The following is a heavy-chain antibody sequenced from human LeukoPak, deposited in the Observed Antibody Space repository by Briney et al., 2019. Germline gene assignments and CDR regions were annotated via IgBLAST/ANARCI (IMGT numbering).Heavy chain of an antibody. CDR1: GYTFTTYG. Sequence: GASVKVSCKASGYTFTTYGINWVRQATGQGLEWMGWMNPNSGNTGYAQKFQGRVTMTRNTSISTAYMELSSLRSEDTAVYYCARVSYSSSWYSYYYYYMDVWGKGTTVTISS. J-gene: IGHJ6*03. CDR2: MNPNSGNT. CDR3: ARVSYSSSWYSYYYYYMDV. V-gene: IGHV1-8*02. D-gene: IGHD6-13*01.